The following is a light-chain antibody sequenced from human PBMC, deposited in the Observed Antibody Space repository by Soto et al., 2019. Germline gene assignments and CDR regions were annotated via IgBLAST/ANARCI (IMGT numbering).Light chain of an antibody. CDR1: QGIATW. CDR2: VAS. V-gene: IGKV1-12*01. CDR3: QQADTFPRI. Sequence: DIQMPQSPSSVSASVGDRVTITCRASQGIATWLAWYQQKPGKAPNLLIYVASILQSGVPSRFSRSVSWTEFTLTIISLQTEDFVSYNWQQADTFPRIVGGGTKVEIK. J-gene: IGKJ4*01.